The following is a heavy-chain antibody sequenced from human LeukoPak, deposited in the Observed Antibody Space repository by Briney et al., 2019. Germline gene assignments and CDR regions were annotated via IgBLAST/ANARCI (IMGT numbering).Heavy chain of an antibody. CDR1: GYSFPTYW. CDR2: IYPDESNI. J-gene: IGHJ4*02. CDR3: ARPPSRGYSSSFEY. Sequence: GASLKISCKVSGYSFPTYWIASVRQMPGKGLVWMGIIYPDESNIRYSPSFQGQVTISADKSISTAYLQWSSLKASDTAMYYCARPPSRGYSSSFEYWGQGTLVTVSS. D-gene: IGHD2-2*03. V-gene: IGHV5-51*01.